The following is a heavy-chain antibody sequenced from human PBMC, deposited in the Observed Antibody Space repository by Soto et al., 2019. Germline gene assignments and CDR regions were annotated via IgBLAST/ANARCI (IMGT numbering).Heavy chain of an antibody. D-gene: IGHD3-16*01. Sequence: QVQLVQSGAELKKPGSSVKVSCSASGVTCSRYAFTWVRQDPGQGLEWMGNIIPVFRTSNYAQGFQGRLTISADVSTNTIYMELSSLRSEDTAVYFCAKDGAWDGGGGESWGQGTLVIVSS. J-gene: IGHJ4*02. V-gene: IGHV1-69*18. CDR1: GVTCSRYA. CDR2: IIPVFRTS. CDR3: AKDGAWDGGGGES.